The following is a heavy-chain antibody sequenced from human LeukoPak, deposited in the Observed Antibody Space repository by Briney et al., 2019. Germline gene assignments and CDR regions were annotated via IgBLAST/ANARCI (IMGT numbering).Heavy chain of an antibody. J-gene: IGHJ6*02. CDR1: GGTFSSYA. CDR3: ARDTIIVGATAYGMDV. D-gene: IGHD1-26*01. Sequence: ASVKVSCKASGGTFSSYAISWVRRAPGQGLEWMGWISAYNGNTNYAQKLQGRVTMTTDTSTSTAYMELRSLRSDDTAVYYCARDTIIVGATAYGMDVWGQGTTVTVSS. CDR2: ISAYNGNT. V-gene: IGHV1-18*01.